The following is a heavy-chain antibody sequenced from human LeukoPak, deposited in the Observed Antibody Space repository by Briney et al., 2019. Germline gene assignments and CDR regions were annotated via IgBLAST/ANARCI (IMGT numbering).Heavy chain of an antibody. J-gene: IGHJ4*02. CDR3: AREGILTGYYTYFDY. CDR1: GFTFSSYW. CDR2: IKQDGSEK. V-gene: IGHV3-7*01. D-gene: IGHD3-9*01. Sequence: GGSLRLSCAASGFTFSSYWMSWVRQAPGKGLEWVASIKQDGSEKYYVDSVKGRFTISRDNAKNSLYLQMNSLRAEDTAVYYCAREGILTGYYTYFDYWGQGTLVTVSS.